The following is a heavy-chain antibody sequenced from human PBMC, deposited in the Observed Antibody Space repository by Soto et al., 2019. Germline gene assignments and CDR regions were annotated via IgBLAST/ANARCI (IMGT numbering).Heavy chain of an antibody. CDR3: ARDRSNSPDYFDY. V-gene: IGHV4-30-4*01. D-gene: IGHD6-6*01. J-gene: IGHJ4*02. CDR2: IYYSGRT. Sequence: PSETLSLTCTVSGGSIDNYEYYWTWIRQPPGKGLEWVGYIYYSGRTNYNPSLNSRLTISLDTSKNQFSLRLTSVSAAYTAMYYCARDRSNSPDYFDYWGQGTLVTVSS. CDR1: GGSIDNYEYY.